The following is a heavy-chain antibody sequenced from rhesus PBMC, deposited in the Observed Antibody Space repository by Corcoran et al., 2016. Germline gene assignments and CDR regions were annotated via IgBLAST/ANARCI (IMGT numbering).Heavy chain of an antibody. CDR1: GGSISDYYY. V-gene: IGHV4S7*01. CDR2: IYGGSGMP. CDR3: ARDYGNYMDFFDC. Sequence: QVQLQESGPGLVKPSETLSLTCAVYGGSISDYYYWSWIRPPPGKGLEWIGQIYGGSGMPYYNPSLKSRVTVSKDTSKNQFSLKLSSVTAADTAVYYCARDYGNYMDFFDCWGQGVLVTVSS. J-gene: IGHJ4*01. D-gene: IGHD1-44*01.